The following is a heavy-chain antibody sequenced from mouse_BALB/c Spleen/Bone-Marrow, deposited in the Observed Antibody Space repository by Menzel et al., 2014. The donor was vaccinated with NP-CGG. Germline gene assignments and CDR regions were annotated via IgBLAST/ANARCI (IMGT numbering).Heavy chain of an antibody. V-gene: IGHV5-9-4*01. CDR3: ARDSSGYFDY. CDR1: GFTFSSYA. D-gene: IGHD3-1*01. CDR2: ISSGGSYT. J-gene: IGHJ2*01. Sequence: EVKLVESGGGLVKPGGSLKLSCAASGFTFSSYAMSWVRQSPEKRLEWVAEISSGGSYTYYPDTVTGRFTISRDNAKNTLHLEMSSLRSEDTAMYYCARDSSGYFDYWGQGTTLTASS.